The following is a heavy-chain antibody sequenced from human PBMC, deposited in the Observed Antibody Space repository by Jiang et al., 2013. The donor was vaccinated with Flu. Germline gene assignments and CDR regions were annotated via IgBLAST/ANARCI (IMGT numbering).Heavy chain of an antibody. V-gene: IGHV3-74*01. CDR3: ARDEDYYGSGSYYNALDY. D-gene: IGHD3-10*01. J-gene: IGHJ4*02. Sequence: GLVWVSRINSDVSSTSYADSVKGRFTISRDNAKNTLYLQMNSLRAEDTAVYYCARDEDYYGSGSYYNALDYWGQGTLVTVSS. CDR2: INSDVSST.